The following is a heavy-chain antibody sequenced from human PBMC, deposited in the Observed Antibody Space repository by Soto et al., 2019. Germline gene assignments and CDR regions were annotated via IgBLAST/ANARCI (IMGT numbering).Heavy chain of an antibody. J-gene: IGHJ6*02. D-gene: IGHD6-13*01. CDR1: GYTFTSYY. Sequence: SVKVSCKASGYTFTSYYMHWVRQAPGQGLEWMGIINPSGGSTSYAQKFQGRVTMTRDTSTSTVYMELSSLRSEETAVYYCARAGEYIAARYYYYYYGMDVWGQGTTVTVSS. CDR3: ARAGEYIAARYYYYYYGMDV. V-gene: IGHV1-46*01. CDR2: INPSGGST.